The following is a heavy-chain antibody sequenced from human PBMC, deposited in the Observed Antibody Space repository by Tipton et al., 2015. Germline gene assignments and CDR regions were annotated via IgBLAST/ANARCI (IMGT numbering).Heavy chain of an antibody. CDR2: IYYSGST. J-gene: IGHJ6*02. Sequence: LRLSCAVSAYSISSDYYWGWIRQPPGKGLELIGSIYYSGSTYYNPSLKSRVAISVDTSKNQFSLKMSSVTAADTAVYFCARDLEHGMDVWGQGTTVTVS. V-gene: IGHV4-38-2*02. CDR3: ARDLEHGMDV. CDR1: AYSISSDYY.